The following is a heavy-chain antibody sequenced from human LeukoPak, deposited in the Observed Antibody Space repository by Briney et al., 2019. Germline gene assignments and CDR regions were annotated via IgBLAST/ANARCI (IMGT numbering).Heavy chain of an antibody. V-gene: IGHV1-18*01. CDR2: ISAYNGNT. D-gene: IGHD3-9*01. J-gene: IGHJ4*02. CDR1: GYTFTSYG. CDR3: AKTVLRFFAGLLPPRGGGDYFDY. Sequence: ASVKVSCKASGYTFTSYGISWVRQAPGQGLEWMGWISAYNGNTNYAQKLQGRVTMTTDTSTSTAYMELRSLRSDDTAVYYCAKTVLRFFAGLLPPRGGGDYFDYWGQGTLVTVSS.